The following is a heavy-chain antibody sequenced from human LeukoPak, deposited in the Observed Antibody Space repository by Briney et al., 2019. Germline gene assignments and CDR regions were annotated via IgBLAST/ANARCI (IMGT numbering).Heavy chain of an antibody. CDR1: GFTFSSYA. J-gene: IGHJ5*02. Sequence: GGSLRLSCAASGFTFSSYAMSWVRQAPGKGLEWVSAISGSGGSTYYADSVKGRFTISRGNSKNTLYLQMNSLRAEDTAVYYCAKDPYVSELTNWFDPWGQGTLVTVSS. CDR2: ISGSGGST. D-gene: IGHD1-7*01. V-gene: IGHV3-23*01. CDR3: AKDPYVSELTNWFDP.